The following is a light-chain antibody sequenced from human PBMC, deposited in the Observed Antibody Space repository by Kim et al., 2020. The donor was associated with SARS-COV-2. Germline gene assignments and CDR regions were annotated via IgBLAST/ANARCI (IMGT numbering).Light chain of an antibody. J-gene: IGKJ1*01. CDR3: QQYHEWPPT. Sequence: PGERVPLPCRASQHVGGHLGWYQQNHGQGPRLLVYGETSRAAGIPDRFSGSGYGAEFTLTIRSLQPEDFVFYFCQQYHEWPPTFGQGTKVDIK. V-gene: IGKV3-15*01. CDR2: GET. CDR1: QHVGGH.